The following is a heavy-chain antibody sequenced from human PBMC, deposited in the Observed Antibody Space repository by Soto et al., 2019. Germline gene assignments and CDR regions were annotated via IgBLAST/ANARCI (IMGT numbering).Heavy chain of an antibody. D-gene: IGHD2-2*01. J-gene: IGHJ6*03. V-gene: IGHV3-48*01. CDR1: GFTFSGSA. Sequence: GGSLRLSCAASGFTFSGSAMHWVRQASGKGLEWVSYISSSSSTIYYADSVKGRFTISRDNAKNSLYLQMNSLRAEDTAVYYCARAQEYCSSTSCYVSYYYYYMDVWGKGTTVTRLL. CDR2: ISSSSSTI. CDR3: ARAQEYCSSTSCYVSYYYYYMDV.